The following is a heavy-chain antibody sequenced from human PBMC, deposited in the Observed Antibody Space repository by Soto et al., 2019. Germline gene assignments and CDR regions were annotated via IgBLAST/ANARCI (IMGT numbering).Heavy chain of an antibody. CDR1: GFTFSSYA. Sequence: GGSLRLSCSASGFTFSSYAMHWVRQAPGKGLEYVSAISSNGGSTYYADSVKGRFTISRDNSKNTLYLQMSSLRAEDTAVYYCVKGPRGRWMAAAGRAYYYGMDVWGQGTTVTVSS. D-gene: IGHD6-13*01. CDR3: VKGPRGRWMAAAGRAYYYGMDV. V-gene: IGHV3-64D*06. J-gene: IGHJ6*02. CDR2: ISSNGGST.